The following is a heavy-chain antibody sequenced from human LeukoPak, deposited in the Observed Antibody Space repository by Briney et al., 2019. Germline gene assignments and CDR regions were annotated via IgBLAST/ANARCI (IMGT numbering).Heavy chain of an antibody. CDR1: GYSFTSYW. CDR2: IDPSDSYT. Sequence: GASLLISCQGSGYSFTSYWISWVRQMPGKGLEWMGRIDPSDSYTNYSPSFQGHVTISADKSISTAYLQWSSLKASDTAMYYCARPYCSGGSCYGFGDAFDIWGQGTMVTVSS. J-gene: IGHJ3*02. D-gene: IGHD2-15*01. CDR3: ARPYCSGGSCYGFGDAFDI. V-gene: IGHV5-10-1*01.